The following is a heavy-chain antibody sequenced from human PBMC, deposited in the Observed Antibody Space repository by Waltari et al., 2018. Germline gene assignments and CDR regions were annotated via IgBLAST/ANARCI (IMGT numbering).Heavy chain of an antibody. D-gene: IGHD6-6*01. V-gene: IGHV3-30*18. CDR1: GFNFSSYG. J-gene: IGHJ4*02. CDR2: ISYDGSNI. Sequence: QVQLVESGGGVVQPGRSLRLSCAASGFNFSSYGMHWVRQAPGKGLEWVAVISYDGSNIYYADSVKGRFTISRDNSKNTLYLRMNSLRAEDTAVYYCAKDLEYSSSSGLDYWGQGTLVTVSS. CDR3: AKDLEYSSSSGLDY.